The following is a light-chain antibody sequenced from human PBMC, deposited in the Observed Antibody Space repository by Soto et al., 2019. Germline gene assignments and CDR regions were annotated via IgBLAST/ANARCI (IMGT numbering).Light chain of an antibody. CDR2: GAS. J-gene: IGKJ1*01. CDR1: QSVSNNY. Sequence: EIVLTQSPGTLSLSPGERATLSCRASQSVSNNYLAWYQQKPIQAPRLLIYGASSRATGIPDRFSGSGSGTDFTLTISRLEPEDFAVYYCQQHGSSPQTFGQGTKVDIK. V-gene: IGKV3-20*01. CDR3: QQHGSSPQT.